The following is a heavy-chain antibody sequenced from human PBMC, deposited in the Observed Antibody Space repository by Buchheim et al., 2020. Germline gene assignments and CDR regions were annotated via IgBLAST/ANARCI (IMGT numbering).Heavy chain of an antibody. Sequence: EVQLVESGGGLVQPGGSLRLSCAASGFTFSTYWMSWVRQAPGKGLEWVANIKEDGSDKYYVDSVKGRFTVSRDNAKNTLYLQLNSLRSEDTAVYYCARDFWWLWDYWGQGTL. CDR3: ARDFWWLWDY. CDR2: IKEDGSDK. CDR1: GFTFSTYW. V-gene: IGHV3-7*01. J-gene: IGHJ4*02. D-gene: IGHD2-15*01.